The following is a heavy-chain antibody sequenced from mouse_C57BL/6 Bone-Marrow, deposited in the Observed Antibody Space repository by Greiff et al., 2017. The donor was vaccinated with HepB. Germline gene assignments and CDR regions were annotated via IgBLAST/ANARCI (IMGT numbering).Heavy chain of an antibody. D-gene: IGHD1-1*01. CDR3: TRRNIYYYGSRFAY. Sequence: QVQLQQSGAELVRPGASVTLSCKASGYTFTDYEMHWVKQTPVHGLEWIGAIDPETGGTAYNQKFKGKAILTADKSSSTAYMELRSLTSEDSAVYYSTRRNIYYYGSRFAYWGQGTLVTVSA. J-gene: IGHJ3*01. CDR1: GYTFTDYE. V-gene: IGHV1-15*01. CDR2: IDPETGGT.